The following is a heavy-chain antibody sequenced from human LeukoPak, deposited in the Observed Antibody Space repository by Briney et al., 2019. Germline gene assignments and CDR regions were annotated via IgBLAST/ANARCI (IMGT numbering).Heavy chain of an antibody. D-gene: IGHD2-15*01. Sequence: ASETLSLTCTVSGGSISSYYWSWIRQPPGKGLEWIGYIYYTGSTNYNPSLKTRVTISVDTSKNQFSLKLSSVTAADTAVYYCARDRLGAARGDYWGQGTLVTVSS. CDR3: ARDRLGAARGDY. CDR2: IYYTGST. V-gene: IGHV4-59*01. J-gene: IGHJ4*02. CDR1: GGSISSYY.